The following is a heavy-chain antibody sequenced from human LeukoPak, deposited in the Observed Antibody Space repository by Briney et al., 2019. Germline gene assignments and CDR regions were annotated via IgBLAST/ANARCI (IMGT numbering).Heavy chain of an antibody. CDR3: AGTTVGDH. CDR1: GFTFSDHY. Sequence: GGSLRLSCAASGFTFSDHYMHWVRQAPGKGLEWVSYITSTTSHMYYTDSVKGRFTISRDNSKNSVYLQMNSLRAEDTAVYYCAGTTVGDHWGQGTLVPVPS. CDR2: ITSTTSHM. V-gene: IGHV3-69-1*01. D-gene: IGHD4-23*01. J-gene: IGHJ4*02.